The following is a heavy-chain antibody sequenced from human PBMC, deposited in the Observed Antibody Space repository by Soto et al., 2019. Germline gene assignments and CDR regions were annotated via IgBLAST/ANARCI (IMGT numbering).Heavy chain of an antibody. Sequence: QVQLVQSGAEMKKPGASVKLSCKASGITYNTYAIHWVRQAPGQGLEWMGWINAGNGDTRYSQNFQGRVTLTRDTSASTVYMDLDSLKSEDTGVYYCARAISGDVTWGPGTLVTVSS. V-gene: IGHV1-3*01. J-gene: IGHJ4*02. D-gene: IGHD5-12*01. CDR2: INAGNGDT. CDR1: GITYNTYA. CDR3: ARAISGDVT.